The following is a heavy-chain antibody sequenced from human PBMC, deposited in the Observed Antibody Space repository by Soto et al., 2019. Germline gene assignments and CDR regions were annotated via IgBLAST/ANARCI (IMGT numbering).Heavy chain of an antibody. D-gene: IGHD2-2*01. CDR3: TRARWEPAAILDY. CDR2: IYYSGYT. CDR1: GGSISSSSYY. J-gene: IGHJ4*02. Sequence: QLQLQESGPGLVKPSETLSLTCTVSGGSISSSSYYWGWIRQPPGKGLEWIGSIYYSGYTYYNPSLKSRVTISVDTSKNQFSLKLSSVTAADTAVYYCTRARWEPAAILDYWGQGTLVTVSS. V-gene: IGHV4-39*01.